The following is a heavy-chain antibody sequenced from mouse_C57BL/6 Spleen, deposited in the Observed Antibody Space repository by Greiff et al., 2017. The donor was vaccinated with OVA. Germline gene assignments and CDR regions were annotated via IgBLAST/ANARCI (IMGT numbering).Heavy chain of an antibody. J-gene: IGHJ2*01. Sequence: EVKLVESGPGLVKPSQSLSLTCSVTGYSITSGYYWNWIRQFPGNKLEWMGYISYDGSNNYNPSLKNRISITRDTSKNQFFLKLNSVTTEDTATYYCAREGNYSDYWGQGTTLTVSS. V-gene: IGHV3-6*01. CDR3: AREGNYSDY. CDR1: GYSITSGYY. CDR2: ISYDGSN.